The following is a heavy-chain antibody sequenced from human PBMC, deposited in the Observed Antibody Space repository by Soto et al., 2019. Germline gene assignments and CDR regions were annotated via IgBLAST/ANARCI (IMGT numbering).Heavy chain of an antibody. V-gene: IGHV1-69*01. CDR1: GGTFSSYA. Sequence: QVQLVQSGAEVKKPGCSVKVSCKASGGTFSSYAISWVRQAPGQGLEWMGGIIPVFGTANYAHKFQGRVTITADESTSTAYMELSSLATEHTAGYYCARVRSYYGSGSYLYWGQGTLVTVSS. CDR2: IIPVFGTA. CDR3: ARVRSYYGSGSYLY. J-gene: IGHJ4*02. D-gene: IGHD3-10*01.